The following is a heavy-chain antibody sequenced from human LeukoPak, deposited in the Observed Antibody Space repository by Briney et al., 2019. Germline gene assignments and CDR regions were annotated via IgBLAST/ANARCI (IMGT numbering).Heavy chain of an antibody. CDR1: GDSIRSGGYY. J-gene: IGHJ4*02. D-gene: IGHD3-9*01. V-gene: IGHV4-30-2*01. CDR2: ISHTGNT. CDR3: ASKLFTLRYFDY. Sequence: SETLSLTCTVSGDSIRSGGYYWSWIRQPPGQGLEWIGHISHTGNTYYNPSLKSRITISVDRSKNQFSLKLNSVTAADTAVYYCASKLFTLRYFDYWGQGTLVTVSS.